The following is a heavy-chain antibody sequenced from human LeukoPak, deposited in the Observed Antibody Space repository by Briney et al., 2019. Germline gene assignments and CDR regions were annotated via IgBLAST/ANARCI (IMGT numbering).Heavy chain of an antibody. CDR2: IWYDGSNK. CDR1: GFTFSSYG. J-gene: IGHJ4*02. Sequence: GGSLRLSCAASGFTFSSYGMRWVRQAPGKGLEWVAVIWYDGSNKYYADSVKGRFTISRDNSKNTLYLQMNSLRAEDTAVYYCARDLSPVVRASPMGYWGQGTLVTVSS. D-gene: IGHD3-10*01. CDR3: ARDLSPVVRASPMGY. V-gene: IGHV3-33*01.